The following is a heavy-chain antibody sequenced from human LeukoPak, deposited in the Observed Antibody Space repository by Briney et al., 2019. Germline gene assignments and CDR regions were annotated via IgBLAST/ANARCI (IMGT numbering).Heavy chain of an antibody. J-gene: IGHJ3*02. Sequence: GASVKVSCKASGYTFTSYGISWVRQAPGQGLEWMGWISAYNGNTNYAQKLQGRVTMTTDTSTSTAYMELRSLRSDDTAVYYCARGSSGWYFRDAFDIWGQGTMVTVSS. CDR3: ARGSSGWYFRDAFDI. CDR1: GYTFTSYG. V-gene: IGHV1-18*01. D-gene: IGHD6-19*01. CDR2: ISAYNGNT.